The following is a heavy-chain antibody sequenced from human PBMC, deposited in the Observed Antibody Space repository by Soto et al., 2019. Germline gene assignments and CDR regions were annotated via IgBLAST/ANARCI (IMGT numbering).Heavy chain of an antibody. D-gene: IGHD3-3*01. CDR1: GYNFDGYL. CDR2: VYPSDSDT. J-gene: IGHJ4*02. V-gene: IGHV5-51*01. Sequence: QSLKISWKGAGYNFDGYLIAWVPHMPGKGLELMGIVYPSDSDTRYGPSVQGQVTISADKSIGSAYLQWSSLRASDTAMYYCARGGVSTRTFDYWGQGTPVTVSS. CDR3: ARGGVSTRTFDY.